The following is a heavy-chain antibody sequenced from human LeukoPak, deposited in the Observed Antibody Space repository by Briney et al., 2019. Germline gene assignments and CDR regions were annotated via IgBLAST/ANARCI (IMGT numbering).Heavy chain of an antibody. V-gene: IGHV4-61*01. J-gene: IGHJ4*02. CDR2: IYYSGST. D-gene: IGHD4-11*01. Sequence: SETLPLTCTVSGGSVSSGSYYWSWIRQPPGKGLEWIGYIYYSGSTNYNPSLKSRVTISVDTSKNQFPLKLSSVTAADTAVYYCAREDPRTVNWGQGTLVTVPS. CDR3: AREDPRTVN. CDR1: GGSVSSGSYY.